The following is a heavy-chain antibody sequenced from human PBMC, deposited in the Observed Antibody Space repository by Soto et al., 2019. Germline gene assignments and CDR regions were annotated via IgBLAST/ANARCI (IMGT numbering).Heavy chain of an antibody. J-gene: IGHJ4*02. V-gene: IGHV3-53*01. D-gene: IGHD6-19*01. CDR1: GFTVRNNY. CDR2: IYLGGST. Sequence: EVQLVESGGGLIQPGGSLRLSCVASGFTVRNNYMSWVRQAPGKGLEWVSVIYLGGSTYYADSLKGRFTISRDNSTNTLYLQMNSLGAEDTAVYYCARGSGSGWPDYWGPGTLVHVSS. CDR3: ARGSGSGWPDY.